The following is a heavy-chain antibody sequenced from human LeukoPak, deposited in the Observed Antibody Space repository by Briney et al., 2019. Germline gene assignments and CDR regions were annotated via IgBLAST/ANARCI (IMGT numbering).Heavy chain of an antibody. D-gene: IGHD2-15*01. CDR2: ISAYNGKT. CDR1: GYTFSGSA. V-gene: IGHV1-18*01. J-gene: IGHJ3*02. Sequence: ASVKVSCKASGYTFSGSAIIWVRQAPGQGVEWMTYISAYNGKTKYAQKIQGRVTMTTDTTTSTAYLELRSLTSDDTAVYYCAREEWCSGGGCYLNAFHIWGQGTMVTVSS. CDR3: AREEWCSGGGCYLNAFHI.